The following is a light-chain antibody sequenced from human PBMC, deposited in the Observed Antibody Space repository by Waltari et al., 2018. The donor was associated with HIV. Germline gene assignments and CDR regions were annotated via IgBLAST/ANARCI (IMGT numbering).Light chain of an antibody. CDR3: QKYSSAPQGFT. Sequence: EIVLTQSPGTLSLSPGERATLSCRASQSVSSSYLGWYQQKVGQAPRLLIYAASTLQSGVPSRFSGSGSGTDFTLTISSLQPEDVAIYYCQKYSSAPQGFTFGPGTKVDIK. CDR1: QSVSSSY. J-gene: IGKJ3*01. V-gene: IGKV3-20*01. CDR2: AAS.